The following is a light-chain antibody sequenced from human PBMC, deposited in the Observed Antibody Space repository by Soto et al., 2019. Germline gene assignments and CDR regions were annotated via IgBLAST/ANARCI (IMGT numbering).Light chain of an antibody. CDR2: DVS. V-gene: IGLV2-14*01. CDR3: SSYTSSSNPSYF. Sequence: QSVLTQPASVSGSPGQSITISCTGTSSDVGGYNYVSWYQQHPGKAPKLMIYDVSNRPSGVSNRFSGSKSGNTASLTISGLQAEDEADCYCSSYTSSSNPSYFFGIGTKVTVL. CDR1: SSDVGGYNY. J-gene: IGLJ1*01.